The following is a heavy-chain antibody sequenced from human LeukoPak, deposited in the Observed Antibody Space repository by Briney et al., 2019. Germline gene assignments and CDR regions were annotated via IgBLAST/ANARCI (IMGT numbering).Heavy chain of an antibody. CDR2: ITHSGST. J-gene: IGHJ4*02. Sequence: SETLSHTCTVSGGSISPYYWSWIRQPPGKGLEWIAYITHSGSTVYNPSLKSRATISLDTSKKQFSLKLSSVTTADTVLYYCARENYSLDYWGQGTLVTVSS. CDR1: GGSISPYY. V-gene: IGHV4-59*01. CDR3: ARENYSLDY. D-gene: IGHD2-15*01.